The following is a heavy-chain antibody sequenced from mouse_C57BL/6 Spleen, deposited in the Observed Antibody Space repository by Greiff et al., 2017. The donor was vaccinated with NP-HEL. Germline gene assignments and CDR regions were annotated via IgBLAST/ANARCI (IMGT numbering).Heavy chain of an antibody. D-gene: IGHD2-14*01. V-gene: IGHV1-52*01. Sequence: QVQLQQPGAELVRPGSSVKLSCKASGYTFTSYWMHWVKQRPIQGLEWIGNIDPSDSETHYNQKFKDKATLTVDKSSSTAYMQLSSLTSEDSAVYYCARGIGGGGRFAYWGQGTLVTVSA. J-gene: IGHJ3*01. CDR3: ARGIGGGGRFAY. CDR2: IDPSDSET. CDR1: GYTFTSYW.